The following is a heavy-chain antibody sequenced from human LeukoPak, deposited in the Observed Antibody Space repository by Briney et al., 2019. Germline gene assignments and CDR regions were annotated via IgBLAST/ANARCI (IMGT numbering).Heavy chain of an antibody. Sequence: PSETQSLTCTVSGGSISSYYWSWIRQPPGKGLEWIGYIYYSGSTNYNPSLKSRVTISVDKSKNQFSLKLTSVTAADTAVYYCARGQTRIVGGERYIPMPSVDYWGQGTLVTVSS. CDR2: IYYSGST. V-gene: IGHV4-59*12. J-gene: IGHJ4*02. CDR3: ARGQTRIVGGERYIPMPSVDY. CDR1: GGSISSYY. D-gene: IGHD2-15*01.